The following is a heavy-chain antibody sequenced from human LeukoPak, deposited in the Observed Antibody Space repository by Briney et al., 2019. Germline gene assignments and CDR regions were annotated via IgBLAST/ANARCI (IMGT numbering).Heavy chain of an antibody. CDR3: AKGQPTVAARLFGY. V-gene: IGHV4-34*01. CDR2: INHSGST. CDR1: GGSFSGYY. Sequence: PSGTLSLTCAVYGGSFSGYYWNWIRQPPGKGLEWIGEINHSGSTNYNPSLKSRVTIPVDTSKNQFSLNLSSVTAADTAVYYCAKGQPTVAARLFGYWGQGTLVTVSS. D-gene: IGHD2-15*01. J-gene: IGHJ4*02.